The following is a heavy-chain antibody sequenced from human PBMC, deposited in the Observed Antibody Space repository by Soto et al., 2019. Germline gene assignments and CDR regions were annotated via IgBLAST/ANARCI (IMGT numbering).Heavy chain of an antibody. CDR1: GFTFSSYA. V-gene: IGHV3-23*01. J-gene: IGHJ4*02. CDR3: AKDGPPNYDILTGYYSS. D-gene: IGHD3-9*01. CDR2: ISGSGGST. Sequence: GGSLRLSCAASGFTFSSYAMSWVRQAPGKGLEWVSAISGSGGSTYYADSVKGRFTISRDNSKNTLYLQMNSLRAEDTAVYYCAKDGPPNYDILTGYYSSWGQGTLVTVSS.